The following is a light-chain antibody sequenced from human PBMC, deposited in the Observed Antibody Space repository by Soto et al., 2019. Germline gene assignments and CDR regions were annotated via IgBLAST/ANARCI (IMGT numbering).Light chain of an antibody. Sequence: QSVLTQPPSVSGAPGQRVTISCTGTNSNIGAGYDVYWYQQLPGTAPRLLMYDNNSQPSGVPDRFSGSKSGTSASLAITDLQAEDEAEYYCQSYDSSLSGSDVVFGGGTKLTVL. J-gene: IGLJ2*01. V-gene: IGLV1-40*01. CDR2: DNN. CDR1: NSNIGAGYD. CDR3: QSYDSSLSGSDVV.